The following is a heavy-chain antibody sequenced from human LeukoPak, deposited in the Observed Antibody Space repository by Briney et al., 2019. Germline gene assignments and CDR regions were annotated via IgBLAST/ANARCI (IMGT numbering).Heavy chain of an antibody. Sequence: PGGSLRLPCAASGFTFSSYAMSWVRQAPGKGLEWVAVIWYDGNNKYYADFVKGRFTISRDNSKNTLYLQLNSLRAEDTAVYNCARDRGSREDGMDVWGQGTTVTVSS. J-gene: IGHJ6*02. CDR3: ARDRGSREDGMDV. D-gene: IGHD1-26*01. CDR2: IWYDGNNK. V-gene: IGHV3-33*08. CDR1: GFTFSSYA.